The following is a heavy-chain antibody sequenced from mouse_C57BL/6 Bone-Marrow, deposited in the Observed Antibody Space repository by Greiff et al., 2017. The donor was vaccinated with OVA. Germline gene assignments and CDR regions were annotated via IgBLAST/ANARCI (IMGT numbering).Heavy chain of an antibody. J-gene: IGHJ3*01. D-gene: IGHD3-2*02. CDR3: TSTAQAFAY. V-gene: IGHV14-4*01. CDR2: IDPENGDT. CDR1: GFNIKDDY. Sequence: VHVKQSGAELVRPGASVKLSCTASGFNIKDDYMHWVKQRPEQGLEWIGRIDPENGDTEYASKFQGKATITADTSSNTAYLQLSSLTSEDTAVYYCTSTAQAFAYWGQGTLVTVSA.